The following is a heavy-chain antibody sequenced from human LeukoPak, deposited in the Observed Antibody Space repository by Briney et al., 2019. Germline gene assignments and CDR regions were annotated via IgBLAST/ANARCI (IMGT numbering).Heavy chain of an antibody. V-gene: IGHV4-59*01. Sequence: PSETLSLTCTVSGGSISSYYWSWIRQPPGKELEWIGYIYYSGSTTYNPSPKSRVTISVDTSKRQFSLKLSSVTAADTAVYYCARERAANYYYGMDVWGQGTTVTVSS. CDR1: GGSISSYY. D-gene: IGHD6-13*01. J-gene: IGHJ6*02. CDR3: ARERAANYYYGMDV. CDR2: IYYSGST.